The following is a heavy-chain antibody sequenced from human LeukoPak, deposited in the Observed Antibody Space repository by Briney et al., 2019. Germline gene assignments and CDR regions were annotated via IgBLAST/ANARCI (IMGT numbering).Heavy chain of an antibody. CDR1: GYTFTSYY. CDR2: INPSGGST. J-gene: IGHJ5*02. D-gene: IGHD2-2*02. V-gene: IGHV1-46*01. CDR3: AREWHCSSTSCYTGGQGVNWFDP. Sequence: GASVKVSCKASGYTFTSYYMHWVRQAPGQGLEWMGIINPSGGSTSYAQKFQGRVTKTRDMSTSTVYMELSSLRSEDTAVYYCAREWHCSSTSCYTGGQGVNWFDPWGQGTLVTVSS.